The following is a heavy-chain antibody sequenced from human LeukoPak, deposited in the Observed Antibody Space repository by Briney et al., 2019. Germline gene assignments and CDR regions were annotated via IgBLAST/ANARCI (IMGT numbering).Heavy chain of an antibody. Sequence: PGGSLRLSCAASGFTFNNYWMNWARQAPGKGLEWVASINHNGNVNYYVDSVKGRFTISRDNAKNSLYLQMSNLRAEDTAVYLCGGGGGLDVWGQGATVTVSS. D-gene: IGHD3-16*01. CDR2: INHNGNVN. J-gene: IGHJ6*02. V-gene: IGHV3-7*03. CDR3: GGGGGLDV. CDR1: GFTFNNYW.